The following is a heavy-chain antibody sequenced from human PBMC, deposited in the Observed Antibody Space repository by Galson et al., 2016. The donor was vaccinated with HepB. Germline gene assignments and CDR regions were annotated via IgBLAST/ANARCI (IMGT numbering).Heavy chain of an antibody. Sequence: SLRLSCAASGFTFSTYAMHWVRQAPGKGLKWVAVISHDGRNQYYADSVKGRFTISRDNSKNTVYLQMNSLRDEDTAVYYCARGTERHKDFWSVYYTLTDYWGQGTLVTVSS. J-gene: IGHJ4*02. V-gene: IGHV3-30*03. CDR1: GFTFSTYA. D-gene: IGHD3-3*01. CDR3: ARGTERHKDFWSVYYTLTDY. CDR2: ISHDGRNQ.